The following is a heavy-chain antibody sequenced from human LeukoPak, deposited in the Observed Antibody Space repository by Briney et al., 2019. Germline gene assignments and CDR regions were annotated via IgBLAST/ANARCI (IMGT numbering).Heavy chain of an antibody. CDR2: IGTAGDT. V-gene: IGHV3-13*04. J-gene: IGHJ3*02. Sequence: GGSLRLSCAASGFTFSSYDMHWVRQATGKGLEWVSAIGTAGDTYYPGSVKGRFTISRENAKNSLYLQMNSLRAEDTAVYYCARVVLYGGSKPVDAFDIWGQGTMVTVSS. CDR1: GFTFSSYD. CDR3: ARVVLYGGSKPVDAFDI. D-gene: IGHD1-26*01.